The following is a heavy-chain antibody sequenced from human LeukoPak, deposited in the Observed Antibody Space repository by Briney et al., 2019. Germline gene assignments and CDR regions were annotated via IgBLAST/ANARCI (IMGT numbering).Heavy chain of an antibody. CDR1: GGSFSGYY. Sequence: PSETLSLTCAVYGGSFSGYYWSWIRQPPGKGLEWIGEINHSGSTNYNPSLKSRVTISVDTSKNQFYLKLSSVTAADTAVYYCARQAARGFDYWGQGTLVTVSS. V-gene: IGHV4-34*01. J-gene: IGHJ4*02. CDR2: INHSGST. CDR3: ARQAARGFDY. D-gene: IGHD6-6*01.